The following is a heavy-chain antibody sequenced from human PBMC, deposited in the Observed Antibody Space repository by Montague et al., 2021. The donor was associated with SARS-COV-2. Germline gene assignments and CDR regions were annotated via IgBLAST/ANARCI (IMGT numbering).Heavy chain of an antibody. CDR3: ARGKEGYTSSLYLDY. Sequence: SETLSLTCTVSGGSISSSSYYWGWIRQPPGKGLEWIGSIYYSGXTXYXXXXKXRVTISVDTSKNQFSLKLSSVTAADTAVYYCARGKEGYTSSLYLDYWGQGTLVTVSS. J-gene: IGHJ4*02. D-gene: IGHD6-13*01. CDR1: GGSISSSSYY. CDR2: IYYSGXT. V-gene: IGHV4-39*07.